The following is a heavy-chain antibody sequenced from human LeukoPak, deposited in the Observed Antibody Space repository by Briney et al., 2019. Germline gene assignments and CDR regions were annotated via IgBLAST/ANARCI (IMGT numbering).Heavy chain of an antibody. V-gene: IGHV3-7*04. Sequence: GGSLRLSCAVSGFTFSNFWMSWVRQAPGRGLEWVANIHPEGNEKYHVESVKGRFAISRDNARNSLFLQMNGLRVEDTAIYYCARGDSFSGDHWGQGTLVTVSS. CDR1: GFTFSNFW. D-gene: IGHD2-15*01. CDR2: IHPEGNEK. J-gene: IGHJ4*02. CDR3: ARGDSFSGDH.